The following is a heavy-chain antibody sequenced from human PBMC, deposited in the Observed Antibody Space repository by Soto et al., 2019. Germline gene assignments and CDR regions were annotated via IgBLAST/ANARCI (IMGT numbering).Heavy chain of an antibody. D-gene: IGHD5-12*01. CDR2: SIPIYGTA. Sequence: SVKVSCKASGGTFNNYPITWVRQAPGEGLEWMGGSIPIYGTANYAQKFKGRVTVTVDESTSTTYMELSSLRSEDTAVYYCARGRGYSGDDHYYYFDMDVWGQGTTVTVSS. J-gene: IGHJ6*02. V-gene: IGHV1-69*13. CDR1: GGTFNNYP. CDR3: ARGRGYSGDDHYYYFDMDV.